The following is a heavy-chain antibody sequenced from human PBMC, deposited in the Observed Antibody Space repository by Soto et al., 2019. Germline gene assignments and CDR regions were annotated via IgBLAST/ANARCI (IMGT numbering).Heavy chain of an antibody. CDR3: AHRGGAAAGSDYFDS. V-gene: IGHV2-5*02. D-gene: IGHD6-13*01. J-gene: IGHJ4*02. CDR2: IYWDGDK. CDR1: GFSLTTNEMG. Sequence: ITLKESGPTLVKPTQTLTLTCTFSGFSLTTNEMGVGWIRQPPGKALEWLALIYWDGDKAYSPSLKSRLTITKDISKNQVVLTTTNTDPVDTATYYCAHRGGAAAGSDYFDSWGQGTLVTVSS.